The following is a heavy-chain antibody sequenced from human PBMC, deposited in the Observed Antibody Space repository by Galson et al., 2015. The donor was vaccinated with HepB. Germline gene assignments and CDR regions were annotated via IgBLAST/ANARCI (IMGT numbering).Heavy chain of an antibody. D-gene: IGHD2-2*01. CDR2: ITSSLGTI. CDR3: ARRYCSSISCYFDH. V-gene: IGHV3-11*01. J-gene: IGHJ4*02. Sequence: SLRLSCAASGFTFSDSDMSWIRQAPGKGLEWVSYITSSLGTIYYADSVKGRFTISRDNAKNSLYLQMNSLRAEDTAVYYCARRYCSSISCYFDHWGQGTLVTVSS. CDR1: GFTFSDSD.